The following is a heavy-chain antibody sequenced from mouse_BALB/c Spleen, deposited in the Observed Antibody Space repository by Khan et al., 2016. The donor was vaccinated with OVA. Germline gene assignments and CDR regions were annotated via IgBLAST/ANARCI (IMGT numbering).Heavy chain of an antibody. D-gene: IGHD1-1*01. CDR2: ITTYSGDT. Sequence: QVQLKQSGPELVRPGVSVKISCKGSGYTFTDYGMHWVRQSPAKSLEWIGVITTYSGDTNYNQKFKGKATMTVDTSSSPAYMALARLTSEDSAIYYCARLTLRLDYWGQGTSVTVSS. J-gene: IGHJ4*01. CDR1: GYTFTDYG. V-gene: IGHV1S137*01. CDR3: ARLTLRLDY.